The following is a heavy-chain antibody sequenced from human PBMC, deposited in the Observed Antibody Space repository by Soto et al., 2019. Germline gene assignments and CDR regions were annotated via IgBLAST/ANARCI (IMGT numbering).Heavy chain of an antibody. V-gene: IGHV4-31*03. Sequence: PSETLSLTCTVSGGSISSGGYYWSWIRQHPGKGLEWIGYIYYSGSTYYNPSLKSRVTISVDTSKNQFSLKLSSVTAADTAVYYCATYRLRGNYYDSSGQFDYWGQGTLVTVSS. CDR3: ATYRLRGNYYDSSGQFDY. CDR1: GGSISSGGYY. J-gene: IGHJ4*02. CDR2: IYYSGST. D-gene: IGHD3-22*01.